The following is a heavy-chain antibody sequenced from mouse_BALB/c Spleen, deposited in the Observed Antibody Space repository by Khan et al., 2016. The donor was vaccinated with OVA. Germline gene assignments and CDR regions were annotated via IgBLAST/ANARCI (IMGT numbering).Heavy chain of an antibody. CDR2: VNPNNGDA. V-gene: IGHV1-26*01. J-gene: IGHJ3*01. CDR1: GYSFSLYY. D-gene: IGHD2-12*01. Sequence: VQLKVSGPDLVKPGASVKISCKASGYSFSLYYMTWVKQSHGKSPEWIGRVNPNNGDATYNQKFKGKAILTVDKSSSTAYMELRSLTSKDSAVFYSEREYEFFPYWGQGTLVTVSA. CDR3: EREYEFFPY.